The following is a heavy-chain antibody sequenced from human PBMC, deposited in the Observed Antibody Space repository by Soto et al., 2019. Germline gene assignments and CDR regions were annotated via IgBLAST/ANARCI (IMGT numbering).Heavy chain of an antibody. J-gene: IGHJ4*02. D-gene: IGHD3-10*01. CDR2: ISHSGST. Sequence: QVQLHQWGAGLLKPSETLSITCAADGESFSGHYWSCIRQPPGKGLEWIGEISHSGSTNYNPSLKSRFSISIDTLKKQFSLKLNSVTAADTAVYYCARAPMVRGVPYEYDYWGQGTLVTVSS. CDR3: ARAPMVRGVPYEYDY. V-gene: IGHV4-34*01. CDR1: GESFSGHY.